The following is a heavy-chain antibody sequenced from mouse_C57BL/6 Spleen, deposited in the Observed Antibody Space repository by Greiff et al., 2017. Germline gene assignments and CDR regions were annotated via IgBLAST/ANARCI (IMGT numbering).Heavy chain of an antibody. CDR2: ISNLAYSI. D-gene: IGHD2-1*01. Sequence: DVMLVESGGGLVQPGGSLKLSCAASGFTFSDYGMAWVRQAPRKGPEWVAFISNLAYSIYYADTVTARFTISRENAKNTLYLEMSSLRSEDTAMYYCAREDYGNYRGMDYWGQGTSVTVSS. CDR1: GFTFSDYG. CDR3: AREDYGNYRGMDY. J-gene: IGHJ4*01. V-gene: IGHV5-15*01.